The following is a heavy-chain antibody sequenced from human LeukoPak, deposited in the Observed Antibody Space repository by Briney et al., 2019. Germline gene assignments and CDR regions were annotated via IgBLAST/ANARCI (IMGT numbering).Heavy chain of an antibody. V-gene: IGHV4-59*01. Sequence: SETLSLTCNVSGDSIRGFYWGWIRQPPGKGLEWIGYFDYSGGSNYNPALESRVIISVDTSKNQFSLKLRSLTAADTAVCYCAREGNDLVIWYYYYIDVWGKGTTVTVSS. CDR2: FDYSGGS. J-gene: IGHJ6*03. CDR3: AREGNDLVIWYYYYIDV. D-gene: IGHD2-21*01. CDR1: GDSIRGFY.